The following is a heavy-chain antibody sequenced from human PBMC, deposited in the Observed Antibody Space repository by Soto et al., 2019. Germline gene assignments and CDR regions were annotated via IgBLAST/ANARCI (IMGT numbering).Heavy chain of an antibody. CDR3: ARGSGAYYYGMDV. J-gene: IGHJ6*02. Sequence: SETLSLTCAVYGGSFSGYYWSWIRQPPGKGLEWIGEINHSGSTNYNPSLKSRVTISVDTSKNQFSLKLSSVTAADTAVYYCARGSGAYYYGMDVWGQGTTVTVSS. D-gene: IGHD3-10*01. CDR1: GGSFSGYY. CDR2: INHSGST. V-gene: IGHV4-34*01.